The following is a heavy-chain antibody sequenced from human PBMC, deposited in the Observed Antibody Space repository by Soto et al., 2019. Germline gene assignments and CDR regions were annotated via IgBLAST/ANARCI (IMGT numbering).Heavy chain of an antibody. CDR1: GFTFSSYA. Sequence: GGSLRLSCAASGFTFSSYAMHWVRQAPGKGLEWVAVISYDGSNKYYADSVKGRFTISRDNSKNTLYLQMNRLRAEDTAVYYCARERYSSGWRYYYYGMDVWGQGTTVTVSS. V-gene: IGHV3-30-3*01. CDR3: ARERYSSGWRYYYYGMDV. J-gene: IGHJ6*02. D-gene: IGHD6-19*01. CDR2: ISYDGSNK.